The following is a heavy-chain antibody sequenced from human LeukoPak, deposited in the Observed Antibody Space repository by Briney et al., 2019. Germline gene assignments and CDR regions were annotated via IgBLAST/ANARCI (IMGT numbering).Heavy chain of an antibody. Sequence: SVKVSCKASGGTFSSYAISWVRQAPGQGLEWMGGIIPIFGTANYAQKFQGRVTITADKSTSTAYMELSSLRSEDTAVYYCARDGGIAALGYYYMDVWGKGTTVTVSS. J-gene: IGHJ6*03. V-gene: IGHV1-69*06. CDR1: GGTFSSYA. CDR3: ARDGGIAALGYYYMDV. D-gene: IGHD6-6*01. CDR2: IIPIFGTA.